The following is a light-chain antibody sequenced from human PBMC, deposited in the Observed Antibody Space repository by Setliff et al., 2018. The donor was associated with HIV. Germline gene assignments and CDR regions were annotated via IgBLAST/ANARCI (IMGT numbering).Light chain of an antibody. V-gene: IGLV2-14*03. CDR1: SSDVGGYNF. CDR2: DVS. CDR3: SSYTSSSTLNG. Sequence: QSVLAQPASVSGSPGQSITISCTGTSSDVGGYNFVYWYQHHPGKAPILMIYDVSTRPSGVSNRFSGSKSDNTASLTISGLQAEDEADYYCSSYTSSSTLNGVGTGTK. J-gene: IGLJ1*01.